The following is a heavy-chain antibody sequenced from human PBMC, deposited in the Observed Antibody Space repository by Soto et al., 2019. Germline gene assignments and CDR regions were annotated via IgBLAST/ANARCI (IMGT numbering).Heavy chain of an antibody. V-gene: IGHV4-31*03. CDR2: IYYSGST. J-gene: IGHJ4*02. CDR1: GGSISSGSYC. CDR3: AIAVATVTTYDY. D-gene: IGHD4-17*01. Sequence: QVQLQESGPGLVKPSQTLSLTCTVSGGSISSGSYCWSWIRQHPGKGLEWIGYIYYSGSTYYNPSLKSRVTLSVDPCKNRFSLKLSSVSAGDTAVYYCAIAVATVTTYDYWGQGTLVTVSS.